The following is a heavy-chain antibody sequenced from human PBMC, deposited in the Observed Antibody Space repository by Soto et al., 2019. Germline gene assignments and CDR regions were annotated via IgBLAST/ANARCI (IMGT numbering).Heavy chain of an antibody. V-gene: IGHV4-39*01. CDR2: IYYSGST. D-gene: IGHD3-22*01. CDR1: GGSISSSSYY. Sequence: QLQLQESGPGLVKPSETLSLTCTVSGGSISSSSYYWGWIRQPPGKGLEWIGSIYYSGSTYYNPSLKSRVTISVDTSKNQFSLKLSSVTAADTAVYYCARHVVITSGVDYWGQGTLVTVSS. J-gene: IGHJ4*02. CDR3: ARHVVITSGVDY.